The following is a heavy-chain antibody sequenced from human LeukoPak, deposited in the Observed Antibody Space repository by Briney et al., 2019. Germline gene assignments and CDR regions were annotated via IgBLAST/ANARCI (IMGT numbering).Heavy chain of an antibody. CDR1: GFTFSSYG. V-gene: IGHV3-30*02. J-gene: IGHJ4*02. CDR3: AKSPDYVWGSYRSNYFDY. Sequence: GGSLRLSCAASGFTFSSYGMHWVRQAPGKGLEWVAFIRYDGSNKYYADSVKGRFTISRDNSKNTLYLQMNSLRAEDTAVYYCAKSPDYVWGSYRSNYFDYRDQGTLVTVSS. CDR2: IRYDGSNK. D-gene: IGHD3-16*02.